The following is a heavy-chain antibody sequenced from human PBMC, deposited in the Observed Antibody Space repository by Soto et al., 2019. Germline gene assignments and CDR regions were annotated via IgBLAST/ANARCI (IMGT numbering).Heavy chain of an antibody. CDR3: ATCSGYEYHPLGYYYYYMDV. CDR2: MNPNSGNT. Sequence: QVQLVQSGAEVKKPGASVKVSCKASGYTFTSYDINWVRQATGQGLEWMGWMNPNSGNTGYAQKFQGRVTMTRNTSISTAYMELSSLRSEDTAVYYCATCSGYEYHPLGYYYYYMDVWGKGTTVTVSS. V-gene: IGHV1-8*01. CDR1: GYTFTSYD. D-gene: IGHD5-12*01. J-gene: IGHJ6*03.